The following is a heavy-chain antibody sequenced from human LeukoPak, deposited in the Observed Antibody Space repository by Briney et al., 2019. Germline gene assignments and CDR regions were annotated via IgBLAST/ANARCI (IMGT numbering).Heavy chain of an antibody. CDR3: ARDFGPATDSYYYMDV. Sequence: SETLSLTCTVSGGSISSGSYYWSWIRQPAGKGLEWIGRIYTSGSTNYNPSLKSRVTISVDTSKNQFSLKLSSVTAADTAVYYCARDFGPATDSYYYMDVWGKGTTVTVSS. V-gene: IGHV4-61*02. J-gene: IGHJ6*03. D-gene: IGHD2-15*01. CDR1: GGSISSGSYY. CDR2: IYTSGST.